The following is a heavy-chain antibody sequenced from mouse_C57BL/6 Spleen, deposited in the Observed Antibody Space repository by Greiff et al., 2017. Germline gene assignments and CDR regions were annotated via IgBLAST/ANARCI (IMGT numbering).Heavy chain of an antibody. CDR2: ISDGGSYT. V-gene: IGHV5-4*01. J-gene: IGHJ4*01. CDR1: GFTFSSYA. Sequence: EVKLVESGGGLVKPGGSLKLSCAASGFTFSSYAMSWVRQTPEKRLEWVATISDGGSYTYYPDNVKGRFTISRDNAKNNLYLQMSHLKSEDTAMYYCARDPYYSNFYAMDYWGQGTSVTVSS. D-gene: IGHD2-5*01. CDR3: ARDPYYSNFYAMDY.